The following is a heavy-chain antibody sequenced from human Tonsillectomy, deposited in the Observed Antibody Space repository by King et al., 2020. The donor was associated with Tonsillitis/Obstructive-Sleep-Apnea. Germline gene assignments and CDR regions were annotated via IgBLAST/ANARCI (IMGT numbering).Heavy chain of an antibody. Sequence: VQLVESGGGLVQPGGSLRLSCAASGFTFGSYWMHWVRQAPGKGLVWVSHINSDGSSTRYADSVKGRFTISRDNAKNTLYLQMNSLRAEDTAVYYCARDLPASYYYYYYMDVWGKGTTVTVSS. CDR1: GFTFGSYW. CDR2: INSDGSST. J-gene: IGHJ6*03. CDR3: ARDLPASYYYYYYMDV. V-gene: IGHV3-74*01.